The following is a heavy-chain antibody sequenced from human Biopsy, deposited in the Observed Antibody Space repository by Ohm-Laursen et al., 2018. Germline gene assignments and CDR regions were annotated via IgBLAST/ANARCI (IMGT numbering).Heavy chain of an antibody. D-gene: IGHD3-9*01. V-gene: IGHV4-31*11. CDR2: ISYNERT. J-gene: IGHJ2*01. CDR1: GASVKTSGYF. Sequence: TLSLTCGVSGASVKTSGYFWAWIRQRPGKGLEWIGYISYNERTHYNPSLTSRLAISFDTSNNRISLQLRSVSVADTAVYYCVREPKTGTAEVWYFDLWGRGSPVTVPS. CDR3: VREPKTGTAEVWYFDL.